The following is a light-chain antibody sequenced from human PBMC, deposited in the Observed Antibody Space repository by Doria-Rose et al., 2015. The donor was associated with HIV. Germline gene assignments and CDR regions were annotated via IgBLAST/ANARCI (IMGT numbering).Light chain of an antibody. CDR2: DVS. V-gene: IGLV2-14*03. CDR3: NSYTTSSTHNYV. CDR1: SIDVGGFGY. Sequence: TQPASVSGSPGQSITISCTGTSIDVGGFGYVSWYQQHPGKAPKLMIYDVSNRPSGVSNRFSGSKSGDTASLIISGLQAEDEAEYYCNSYTTSSTHNYVFGAGTKVTVL. J-gene: IGLJ1*01.